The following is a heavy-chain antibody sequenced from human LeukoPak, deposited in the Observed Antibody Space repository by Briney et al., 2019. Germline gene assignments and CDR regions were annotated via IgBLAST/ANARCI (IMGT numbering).Heavy chain of an antibody. J-gene: IGHJ1*01. CDR2: IYHSGST. CDR1: GGSVSSGSYS. CDR3: ARSSYCGGDCYSIYFQH. Sequence: SETLSLTCTVSGGSVSSGSYSWSWIRQPPGKGLEWIGYIYHSGSTYYNPSLKSRVTISVDRSKNQFSLKLSSVTAADTAVYYCARSSYCGGDCYSIYFQHWGQGTLVTVSS. V-gene: IGHV4-30-2*01. D-gene: IGHD2-21*02.